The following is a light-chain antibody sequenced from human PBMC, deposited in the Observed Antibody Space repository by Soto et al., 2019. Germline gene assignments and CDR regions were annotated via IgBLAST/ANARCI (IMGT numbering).Light chain of an antibody. CDR2: TAS. CDR3: HQYDTYLWT. Sequence: DIQMTQSPSSLSASVGDTVTITCRASQSINSHLNWYQQKPGKAPNLLIYTASSLQSGVPSRFSGSGSGTDFTLTISSLQPDDFATYYCHQYDTYLWTFGQGTKVDI. V-gene: IGKV1-39*01. J-gene: IGKJ1*01. CDR1: QSINSH.